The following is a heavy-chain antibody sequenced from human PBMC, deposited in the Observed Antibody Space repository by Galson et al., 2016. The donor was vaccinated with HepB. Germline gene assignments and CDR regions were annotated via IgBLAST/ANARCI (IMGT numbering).Heavy chain of an antibody. CDR3: AKENGRIIFDY. V-gene: IGHV3-23*01. Sequence: SLRLSCAASGFTLSRDAMSWFRQAPGKGLDWVSSISGSGTSTYYADSVKGRFTISRDNSKNTLYVQMNSLRAEDTAVYYCAKENGRIIFDYWGQGTLVTVSS. D-gene: IGHD2-8*01. CDR2: ISGSGTST. CDR1: GFTLSRDA. J-gene: IGHJ4*02.